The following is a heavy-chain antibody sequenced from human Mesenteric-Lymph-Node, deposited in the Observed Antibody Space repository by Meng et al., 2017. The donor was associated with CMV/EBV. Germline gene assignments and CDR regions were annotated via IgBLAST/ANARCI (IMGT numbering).Heavy chain of an antibody. D-gene: IGHD6-13*01. CDR1: GYTFPSYG. CDR2: ISGYNGNI. V-gene: IGHV1-18*04. CDR3: ARDRATASSDS. J-gene: IGHJ4*02. Sequence: SCETSGYTFPSYGTSWVRQSPGQGLEWMGWISGYNGNINYVQKFQGRVTMTIDTSTSTSYMELRSLRSDDTAVYYCARDRATASSDSWGQGTLVTVSS.